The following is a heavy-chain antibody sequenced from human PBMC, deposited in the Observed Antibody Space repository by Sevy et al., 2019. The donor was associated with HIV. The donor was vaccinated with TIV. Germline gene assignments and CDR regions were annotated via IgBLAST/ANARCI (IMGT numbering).Heavy chain of an antibody. CDR2: ISYDGSNK. Sequence: GGSLRLSCAASGFTFSSYGMHWVRQAPGKGLERVAVISYDGSNKYYADSVKSRFTICRDNSKNTLYLQMNSLRTEDTAVYYCAKDRWGIGYRDQRNYYYYYCIDFWGQGTMVTVSS. V-gene: IGHV3-30*18. J-gene: IGHJ6*02. CDR3: AKDRWGIGYRDQRNYYYYYCIDF. D-gene: IGHD4-17*01. CDR1: GFTFSSYG.